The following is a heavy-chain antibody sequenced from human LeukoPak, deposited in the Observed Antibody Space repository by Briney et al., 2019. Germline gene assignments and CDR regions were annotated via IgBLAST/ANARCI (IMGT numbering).Heavy chain of an antibody. CDR3: ASYYDSSGYFY. D-gene: IGHD3-22*01. CDR1: GGCISSGDYY. CDR2: IYYSGST. J-gene: IGHJ4*02. Sequence: SETLSLTCTVSGGCISSGDYYWSWIRQPPGKGLEWIGYIYYSGSTYYNPSLKSRVTISVDTSKNQFSLKLSSVTAADTAVYYCASYYDSSGYFYWGQGTLVTVSS. V-gene: IGHV4-30-4*01.